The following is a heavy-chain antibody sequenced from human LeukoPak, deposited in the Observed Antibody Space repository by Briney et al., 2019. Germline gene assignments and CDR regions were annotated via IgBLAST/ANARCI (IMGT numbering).Heavy chain of an antibody. J-gene: IGHJ5*02. Sequence: SETLSLTCTVSGGSISSGDYYWSWTRQPPGKGLEWIGYIYYSGSTYYNPSLKSRVTISVDTSKNQFSLKLSSVTAADTAVYYCARGRYCSSTSCYGHNWFDPWGQGTLVTVSS. V-gene: IGHV4-30-4*01. CDR1: GGSISSGDYY. D-gene: IGHD2-2*01. CDR3: ARGRYCSSTSCYGHNWFDP. CDR2: IYYSGST.